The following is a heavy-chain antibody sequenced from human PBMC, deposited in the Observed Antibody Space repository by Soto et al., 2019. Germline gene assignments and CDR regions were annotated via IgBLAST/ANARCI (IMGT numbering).Heavy chain of an antibody. D-gene: IGHD1-26*01. V-gene: IGHV3-23*01. CDR2: ISGGGGTT. Sequence: PGGSLRLSCAASGFTFSSHVMNWVRQAPGKGLEWVAAISGGGGTTYYGDSVEGRFTMSRDNSKNSLYLQMNSLRDEDTAVYYCARDSADTGSYYYFNSWGQGTLVTVSS. CDR3: ARDSADTGSYYYFNS. CDR1: GFTFSSHV. J-gene: IGHJ4*02.